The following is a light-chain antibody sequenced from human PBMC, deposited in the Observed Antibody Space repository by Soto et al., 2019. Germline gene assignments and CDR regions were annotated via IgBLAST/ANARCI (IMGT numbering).Light chain of an antibody. V-gene: IGKV3-20*01. CDR3: QQYDESPI. CDR1: QSVSSNY. J-gene: IGKJ4*01. CDR2: GVS. Sequence: EIVLTQSPDTLSLSPGERASLSCRVSQSVSSNYLAWYQQTPGQAPRLLIYGVSTRATGIPDRFRGIGSGTDFTLTITRLEPEDCAVYWCQQYDESPIFGGGTKVEIK.